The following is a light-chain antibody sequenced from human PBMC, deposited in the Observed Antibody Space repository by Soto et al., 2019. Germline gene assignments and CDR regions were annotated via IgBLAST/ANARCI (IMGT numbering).Light chain of an antibody. Sequence: DIQMSQSPSSLSASVGATVTVTCRAGQSISRYLNWYQQKLGKAPKLLIYDASNLETGVPSRFSGSGSGTYFSFTISSLQPEDFATYYCQQYSNLITFGQGTRLEIK. V-gene: IGKV1-33*01. CDR2: DAS. J-gene: IGKJ5*01. CDR3: QQYSNLIT. CDR1: QSISRY.